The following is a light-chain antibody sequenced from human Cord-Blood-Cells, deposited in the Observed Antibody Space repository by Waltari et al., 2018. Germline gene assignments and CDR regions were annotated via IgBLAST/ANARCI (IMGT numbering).Light chain of an antibody. J-gene: IGLJ2*01. Sequence: SYELTQPPSVSVSPGQTARITCSGYALHKQSSFWYQQKPGQAPVLVIYKDSERPSGIPERFSGSSSGTTVTLTISGVQAEDEADYYCQSADSSGTYVVFGGGTKLTVL. V-gene: IGLV3-25*02. CDR2: KDS. CDR3: QSADSSGTYVV. CDR1: ALHKQS.